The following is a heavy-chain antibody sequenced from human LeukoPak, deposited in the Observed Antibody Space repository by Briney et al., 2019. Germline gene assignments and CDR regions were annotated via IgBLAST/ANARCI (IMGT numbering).Heavy chain of an antibody. V-gene: IGHV4-61*02. Sequence: PSETLSLTCTVSGGSISSGSYYWTWIRQPAGKGLEWIGRMYTTGSTNYNPSLKSRVTISVDTSKNQFSLKLSSVTAADTAVYYCARVGAATVTTLPYYFDYWGQGTLVTVSS. CDR2: MYTTGST. J-gene: IGHJ4*02. D-gene: IGHD4-17*01. CDR1: GGSISSGSYY. CDR3: ARVGAATVTTLPYYFDY.